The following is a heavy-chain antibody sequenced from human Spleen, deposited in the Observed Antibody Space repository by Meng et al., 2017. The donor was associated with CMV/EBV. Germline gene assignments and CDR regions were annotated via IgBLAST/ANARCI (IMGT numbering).Heavy chain of an antibody. V-gene: IGHV1-58*01. CDR3: VADPSAVVPSPIPYVMDV. D-gene: IGHD2-2*01. Sequence: LVKVSCKASGFTFTTSAVQWVRQARGQRPEWIGWIVVDRGSTKYAQKFQERVTITRDMSTSTAYMELSSLRSEDTAVYYCVADPSAVVPSPIPYVMDVWGQGTTVTVSS. CDR2: IVVDRGST. CDR1: GFTFTTSA. J-gene: IGHJ6*02.